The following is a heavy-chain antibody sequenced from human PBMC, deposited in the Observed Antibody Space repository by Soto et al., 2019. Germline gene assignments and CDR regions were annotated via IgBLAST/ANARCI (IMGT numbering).Heavy chain of an antibody. Sequence: QVQLQESGPGLVKPSQTLSLTCTVSGGSISSGGYYWSWIRQHPGKGLEWIGYIYYSGSTYYNPSLNRRVTLSVDTSKNLFSLKLSSVTAADTAVYYCARGYSSSWYVNAFDIWGQGTMVTVSS. V-gene: IGHV4-31*03. CDR1: GGSISSGGYY. J-gene: IGHJ3*02. D-gene: IGHD6-13*01. CDR3: ARGYSSSWYVNAFDI. CDR2: IYYSGST.